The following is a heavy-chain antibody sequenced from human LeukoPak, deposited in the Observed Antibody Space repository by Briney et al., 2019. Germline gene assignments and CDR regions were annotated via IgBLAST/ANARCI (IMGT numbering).Heavy chain of an antibody. V-gene: IGHV1-69*13. J-gene: IGHJ5*02. Sequence: SVKVSCKASGGTFSSYAISWVRQAPGQGLEWMRGIIPIFGTANYAQKFQGRATITADESTSTAYMELSSLRSEDTAVYYCARVGILNDFWSGYPFDPRGQGTLVTVSS. CDR3: ARVGILNDFWSGYPFDP. CDR1: GGTFSSYA. CDR2: IIPIFGTA. D-gene: IGHD3-3*01.